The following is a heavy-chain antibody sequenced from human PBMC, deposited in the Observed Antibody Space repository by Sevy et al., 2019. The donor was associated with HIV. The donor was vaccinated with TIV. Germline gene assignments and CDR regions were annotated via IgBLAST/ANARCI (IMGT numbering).Heavy chain of an antibody. Sequence: SETLSLTWTVSGGSISSGSYYWSWIRQAPGKGLEWIGYIHYSGSTNYNPSLKSRVTLSVDTSKNPFSLKLSSVTAADTAVYYCARDSGSYPYYFDYWGQGTLVTVSS. CDR3: ARDSGSYPYYFDY. CDR1: GGSISSGSYY. V-gene: IGHV4-61*01. D-gene: IGHD1-26*01. CDR2: IHYSGST. J-gene: IGHJ4*02.